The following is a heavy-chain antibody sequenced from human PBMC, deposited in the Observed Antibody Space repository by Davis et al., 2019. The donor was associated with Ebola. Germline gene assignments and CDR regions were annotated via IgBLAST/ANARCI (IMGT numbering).Heavy chain of an antibody. J-gene: IGHJ4*02. V-gene: IGHV3-23*01. Sequence: PGGSLRLSCTVSGFNFREYAMSWVRQAPGKGLEWVSGVSGSGGSTYYADSVKGRFTISRDNSKNTLYLQMNSLRAEDTAVYYCAKDRVSAVARRSPYDYWGQGTLVTVSS. CDR3: AKDRVSAVARRSPYDY. CDR2: VSGSGGST. D-gene: IGHD6-19*01. CDR1: GFNFREYA.